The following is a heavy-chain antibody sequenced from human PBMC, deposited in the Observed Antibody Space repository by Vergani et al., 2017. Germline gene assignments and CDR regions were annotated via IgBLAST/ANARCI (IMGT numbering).Heavy chain of an antibody. CDR2: IYYSGST. CDR3: ARRAAAGSFLIFDY. Sequence: QLQLQESGPGLVKPSETLSLTCTVSGGSISSSSYYWGWLRQPPGKGLEWIGSIYYSGSTYYNPSLKSRVTTSVDTPKNQFSLKLSSVTAADTAVYYCARRAAAGSFLIFDYWGQGTLVTVSS. D-gene: IGHD6-13*01. J-gene: IGHJ4*02. CDR1: GGSISSSSYY. V-gene: IGHV4-39*01.